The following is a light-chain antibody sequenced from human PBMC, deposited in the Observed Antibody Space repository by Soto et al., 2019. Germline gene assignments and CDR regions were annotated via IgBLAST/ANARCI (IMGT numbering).Light chain of an antibody. CDR1: NSDVGGYNY. Sequence: QSALTQPPSASGSPGQSVTISCTGTNSDVGGYNYVSWYQQYPGKAPKLIIYEVNERPSGVPDRFSGSKSGNTASLTVSGLQTADEADYYCSSYAGSNWYVFGTGTTLTVL. J-gene: IGLJ1*01. CDR3: SSYAGSNWYV. CDR2: EVN. V-gene: IGLV2-8*01.